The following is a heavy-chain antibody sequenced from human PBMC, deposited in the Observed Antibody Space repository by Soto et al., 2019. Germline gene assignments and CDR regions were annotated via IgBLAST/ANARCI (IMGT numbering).Heavy chain of an antibody. J-gene: IGHJ4*02. CDR2: IYSGGST. V-gene: IGHV3-66*01. CDR3: ARGLYSGWHSFDY. Sequence: EVQLVESGGGLVQPGGSLRLSCAASGFTVSSNYMSWVRQAPGKGLEWVSVIYSGGSTYYADSVKGRFTISRDNSKNTVYLQMNSLRAEDTAVYYCARGLYSGWHSFDYWGQGTLVTVSS. CDR1: GFTVSSNY. D-gene: IGHD5-12*01.